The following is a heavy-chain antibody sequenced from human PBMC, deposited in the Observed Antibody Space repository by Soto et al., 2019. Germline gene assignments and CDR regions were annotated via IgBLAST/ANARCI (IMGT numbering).Heavy chain of an antibody. CDR1: GYTFRSYS. CDR3: ARDTGGSSTFYYYYGMDV. J-gene: IGHJ6*02. V-gene: IGHV3-21*06. D-gene: IGHD2-2*01. CDR2: ISSSSSYI. Sequence: EVQLVESGGGLVKPGGSLRLSCAASGYTFRSYSMHWVRQAPGRGLEWVSSISSSSSYIYYADSVKGRFTISRDNAENSLYLQMNSLRAEDTAVYYCARDTGGSSTFYYYYGMDVWGQGTTVTVSS.